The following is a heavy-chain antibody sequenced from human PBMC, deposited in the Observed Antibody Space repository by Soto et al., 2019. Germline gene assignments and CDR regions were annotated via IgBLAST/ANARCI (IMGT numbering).Heavy chain of an antibody. Sequence: PGGSLRLSCAASGFTFSSYGMHWVRQAPGKGLEWVAVISYDGSNKYYADSVKGRFTISRDNSKNTLYLQMNSLRAEDTAVYYCAKDLVVQAAIGVFDYWGQGTLVTVSS. CDR2: ISYDGSNK. D-gene: IGHD2-2*01. CDR1: GFTFSSYG. V-gene: IGHV3-30*18. CDR3: AKDLVVQAAIGVFDY. J-gene: IGHJ4*02.